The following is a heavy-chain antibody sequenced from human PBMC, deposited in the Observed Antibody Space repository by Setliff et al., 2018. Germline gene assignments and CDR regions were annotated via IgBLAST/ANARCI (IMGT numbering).Heavy chain of an antibody. CDR1: RSTFSGDD. CDR3: VRDSPIRLGVLHS. D-gene: IGHD2-8*02. CDR2: INTGDDII. V-gene: IGHV3-48*03. J-gene: IGHJ4*02. Sequence: GGSLRLSCAGSRSTFSGDDMNWVRQAPGKGLEWISYINTGDDIIYYAPSVKGRFTISGDNAKNSLFLQMNSLRADDTAVYYCVRDSPIRLGVLHSWGQGTLVTVSS.